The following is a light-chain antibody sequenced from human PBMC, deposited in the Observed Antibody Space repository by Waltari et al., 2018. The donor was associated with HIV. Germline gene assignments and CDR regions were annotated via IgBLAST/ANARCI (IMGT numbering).Light chain of an antibody. Sequence: QSVLTQPPSAFGTPGRRVTISCSGRTYTIGSNPVHCYKHFPGTAPTLLIESNKQLPSGVPDRFSGSKSGTSASLAISGLQSDDEADYYCATWDDSLNAYVFGSGTNVTVL. J-gene: IGLJ1*01. CDR2: SNK. CDR1: TYTIGSNP. CDR3: ATWDDSLNAYV. V-gene: IGLV1-44*01.